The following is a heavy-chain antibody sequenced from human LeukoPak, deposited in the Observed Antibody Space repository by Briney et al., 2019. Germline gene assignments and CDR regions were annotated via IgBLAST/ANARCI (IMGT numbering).Heavy chain of an antibody. CDR1: GGSFSDYF. CDR2: IYRGNT. V-gene: IGHV4-34*01. CDR3: ARGDADCWECFHH. Sequence: PSDTLSLTCALYGGSFSDYFWTGVPQSPGKGLEWIAEIYRGNTNYNPSLKSRATTSVDTSKNQFSLRLSSVTAADTAVYYCARGDADCWECFHHWGQGTLVTVSS. D-gene: IGHD2-21*02. J-gene: IGHJ1*01.